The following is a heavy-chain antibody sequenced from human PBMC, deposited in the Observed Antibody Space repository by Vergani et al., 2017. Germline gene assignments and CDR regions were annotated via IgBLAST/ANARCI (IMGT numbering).Heavy chain of an antibody. V-gene: IGHV3-23*01. CDR3: ASTPSAYYDFWSGYYSPHYYYGMDV. J-gene: IGHJ6*02. Sequence: EVQLLESGGGLVQPGGSLRLSCAASGFTFSSYAMSWVRQAPGKGLEWVSGISGSGGSTYYADSVKGRFTISRDNSKNTLYLQMNSLRAEDTAVYYCASTPSAYYDFWSGYYSPHYYYGMDVWGQGTTVTVSS. D-gene: IGHD3-3*01. CDR1: GFTFSSYA. CDR2: ISGSGGST.